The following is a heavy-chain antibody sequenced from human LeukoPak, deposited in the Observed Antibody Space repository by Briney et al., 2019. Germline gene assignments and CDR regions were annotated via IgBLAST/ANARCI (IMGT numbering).Heavy chain of an antibody. CDR1: GFTFSSYS. D-gene: IGHD3-22*01. V-gene: IGHV3-48*04. CDR3: ARAYYYDSSGYFY. CDR2: ISSSSSTI. Sequence: GGSLRLSCAASGFTFSSYSMNWVRQGPGKGLEWVSYISSSSSTIYYADSVEGRFTISRDNAKNSLYLQMNSLRAEDTAVYYCARAYYYDSSGYFYWGQGTLVTVSS. J-gene: IGHJ4*02.